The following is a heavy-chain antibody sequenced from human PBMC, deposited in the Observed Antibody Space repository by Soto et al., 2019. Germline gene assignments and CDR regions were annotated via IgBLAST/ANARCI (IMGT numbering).Heavy chain of an antibody. Sequence: PSETLSLTCSLSGDSITRSTYFWAWIRQSPGKGLEWFGSIYYSGRTHYNPSLKSRVAISVDRSKNQFSLKMSSVTASDTAVYYCAKNLPKTGRFDYWGPGTLVTVSS. J-gene: IGHJ4*02. CDR2: IYYSGRT. CDR1: GDSITRSTYF. V-gene: IGHV4-39*01. CDR3: AKNLPKTGRFDY.